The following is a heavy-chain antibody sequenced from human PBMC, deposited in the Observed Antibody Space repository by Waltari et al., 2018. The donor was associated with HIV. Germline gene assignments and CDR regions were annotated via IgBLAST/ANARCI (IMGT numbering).Heavy chain of an antibody. CDR3: ARDYSSTSCYYFDY. D-gene: IGHD2-2*01. CDR2: IKQDGSEK. CDR1: GFTFRSYW. Sequence: EVQLVESGGGLVQPGGSLRLSCAASGFTFRSYWMSWVRQAPGKGLEWVANIKQDGSEKYYVDSVKGRFTISRDNAKNSLYLQMNSLRAEDTAVYYCARDYSSTSCYYFDYWGQGTLVTVSS. J-gene: IGHJ4*02. V-gene: IGHV3-7*01.